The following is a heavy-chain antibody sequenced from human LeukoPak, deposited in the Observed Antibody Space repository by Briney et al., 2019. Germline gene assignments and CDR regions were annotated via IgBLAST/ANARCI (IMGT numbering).Heavy chain of an antibody. CDR3: IHYGSGTYSTDY. D-gene: IGHD3-10*01. CDR1: GFTFSTAL. CDR2: IKRKTDGGTT. Sequence: GGSLRLSRAASGFTFSTALMSWVRQAPGKGLEWVGRIKRKTDGGTTDYAAPVKGRFTISRDDSKNALFLQMNSLKIEDTAVYYCIHYGSGTYSTDYWGQGTLVTVSS. V-gene: IGHV3-15*01. J-gene: IGHJ4*02.